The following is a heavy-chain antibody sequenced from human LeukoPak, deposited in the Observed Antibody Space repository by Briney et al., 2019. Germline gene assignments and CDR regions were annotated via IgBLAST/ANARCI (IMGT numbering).Heavy chain of an antibody. CDR1: GFTFSSYW. J-gene: IGHJ4*02. V-gene: IGHV3-74*01. CDR2: INSGGSST. Sequence: PGGSLRLSCADSGFTFSSYWMHWVRQAPGKGLVWVSRINSGGSSTNYADSVKGRFTISRDNAKNTLYLQMNSLRAEDTAVYYCVRRDWYYFDYWGQGTLVTVSS. D-gene: IGHD2-21*01. CDR3: VRRDWYYFDY.